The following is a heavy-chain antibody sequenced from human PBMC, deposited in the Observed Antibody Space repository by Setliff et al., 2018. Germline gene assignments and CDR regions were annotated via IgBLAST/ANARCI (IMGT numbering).Heavy chain of an antibody. D-gene: IGHD3-22*01. Sequence: ASVKVSCKTSGYTFRNYGITWVRQAPGQGLEWMGWINNYSFKTNYPQKFLGRVTVTTDTSTGTAYMELGSLTSDDTAIYYCARINFYVSSGYYYAPDYWGPGTLVTVSS. CDR1: GYTFRNYG. J-gene: IGHJ4*02. CDR2: INNYSFKT. V-gene: IGHV1-18*01. CDR3: ARINFYVSSGYYYAPDY.